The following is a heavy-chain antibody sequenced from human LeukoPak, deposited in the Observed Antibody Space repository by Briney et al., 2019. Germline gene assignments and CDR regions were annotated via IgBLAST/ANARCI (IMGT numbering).Heavy chain of an antibody. CDR3: ARDYGGL. V-gene: IGHV3-53*03. CDR2: IYTDGST. Sequence: GGSLRLSCAASGFTVSRKYMRWLRQAPGKGLEWVAVIYTDGSTYYAESVKGRFTISRDNSKNTLYLQMNSLRAEDMAVYYCARDYGGLWGQGTLVTVSS. D-gene: IGHD4/OR15-4a*01. J-gene: IGHJ4*02. CDR1: GFTVSRKY.